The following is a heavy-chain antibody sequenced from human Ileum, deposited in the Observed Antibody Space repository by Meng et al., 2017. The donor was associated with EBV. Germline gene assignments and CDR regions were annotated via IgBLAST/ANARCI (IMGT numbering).Heavy chain of an antibody. CDR1: GDSISSDIW. CDR2: VYHRGDT. V-gene: IGHV4-4*02. Sequence: VQLQESGPGLVKPLGTLSLTCTVSGDSISSDIWWSWVRQPPGKGLEWIGEVYHRGDTNYNPSLKSRVDISVDKSKNQFYLSLFSVTAADTAVYYCGRDQGRELINHWGQGTLVTVSS. D-gene: IGHD1-7*01. CDR3: GRDQGRELINH. J-gene: IGHJ4*02.